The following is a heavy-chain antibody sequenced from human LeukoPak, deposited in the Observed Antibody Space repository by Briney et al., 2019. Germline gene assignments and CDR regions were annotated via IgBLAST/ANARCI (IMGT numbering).Heavy chain of an antibody. D-gene: IGHD3-10*01. CDR3: STSGDSTGDH. CDR2: IRSKANSYAT. Sequence: GGSLRLSCVASGFTFSGYAMHWVRQASGKGLEWAGRIRSKANSYATAYAASVKGRFTISRDDSKNTASLQMNSLKTEDTAVYYCSTSGDSTGDHWGQGTLVTVSS. J-gene: IGHJ4*02. CDR1: GFTFSGYA. V-gene: IGHV3-73*01.